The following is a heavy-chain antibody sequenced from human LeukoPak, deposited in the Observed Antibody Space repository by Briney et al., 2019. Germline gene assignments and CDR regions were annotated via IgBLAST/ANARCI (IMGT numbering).Heavy chain of an antibody. CDR3: ARAPPPTYYYGSGSSNLFDY. Sequence: GASVKVSCKASGYTFTGYYMHWVRQAPGQGLEWMGWINPNSGGTNYAQKFQGRVTMTRDTSISTAYMGLSRLRSDDTAVYYCARAPPPTYYYGSGSSNLFDYWGQGTLVTVSS. J-gene: IGHJ4*02. CDR1: GYTFTGYY. V-gene: IGHV1-2*02. D-gene: IGHD3-10*01. CDR2: INPNSGGT.